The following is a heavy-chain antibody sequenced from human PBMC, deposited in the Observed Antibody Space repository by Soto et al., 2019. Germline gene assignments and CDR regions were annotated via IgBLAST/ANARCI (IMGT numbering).Heavy chain of an antibody. CDR1: GFTFSSYW. Sequence: EVHLVESGGGLVQPGGSLRLSCAASGFTFSSYWMHWVRQAPGKGLVWVSLINIDGTTTSYADSVKGRFTVSRDNAKDTRYLQMNSLRAEDTAVYYCERGYSGRVTGGQGTLVTVSS. V-gene: IGHV3-74*01. CDR3: ERGYSGRVT. J-gene: IGHJ4*02. CDR2: INIDGTTT. D-gene: IGHD1-26*01.